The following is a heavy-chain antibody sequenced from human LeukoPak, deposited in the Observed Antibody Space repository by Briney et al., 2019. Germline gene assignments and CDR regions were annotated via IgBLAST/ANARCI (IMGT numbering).Heavy chain of an antibody. D-gene: IGHD6-19*01. Sequence: PGGSLRLSCAASGFTFSSSSMNWVRQAPGKGLEWVSGIRWSRGSIDYADSVKGRFTISRDNAKNSLYLQMNSLRAEDTAVYYCARVSGSSGWYVRYYYYYMDVCGKATTVT. V-gene: IGHV3-48*04. CDR3: ARVSGSSGWYVRYYYYYMDV. J-gene: IGHJ6*03. CDR2: IRWSRGSI. CDR1: GFTFSSSS.